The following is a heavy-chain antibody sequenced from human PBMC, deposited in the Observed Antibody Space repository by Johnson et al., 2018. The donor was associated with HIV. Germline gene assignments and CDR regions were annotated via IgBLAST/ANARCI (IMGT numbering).Heavy chain of an antibody. CDR3: AKELALYSSGYGGDAFDI. CDR2: IRYDGSNK. J-gene: IGHJ3*02. CDR1: GFTFSSYG. D-gene: IGHD6-19*01. Sequence: VQLVESGGGVVQPGGSLRLSCAASGFTFSSYGMHWVRQAPGKGLAWVAFIRYDGSNKYYADSVKGRFTISRDNSKNTLYLQMNSLRAEDTAVYYCAKELALYSSGYGGDAFDIWGQGTMVTVSS. V-gene: IGHV3-30*02.